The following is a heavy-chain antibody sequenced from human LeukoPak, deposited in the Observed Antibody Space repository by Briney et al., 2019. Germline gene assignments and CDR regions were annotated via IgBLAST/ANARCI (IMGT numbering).Heavy chain of an antibody. D-gene: IGHD2-2*01. CDR1: GFTFSSYS. J-gene: IGHJ2*01. CDR2: ISSSSSTI. CDR3: AREGGGGYCSSTSCPSSFDL. Sequence: GGSLRLSCAASGFTFSSYSMNWVRQAPGKGLEWVSYISSSSSTIYYADSVKGRFTISRDNAKNSLYLQMNSLRAEDTAVYYCAREGGGGYCSSTSCPSSFDLWGRGTLVTVSS. V-gene: IGHV3-48*01.